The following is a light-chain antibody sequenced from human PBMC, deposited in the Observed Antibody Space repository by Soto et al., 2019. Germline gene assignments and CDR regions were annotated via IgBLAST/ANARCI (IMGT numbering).Light chain of an antibody. J-gene: IGLJ1*01. V-gene: IGLV2-14*01. CDR3: SSYTSSSTR. Sequence: QSVLTQPASVSVSPGQSITISCTGTSSDVGGYNYVSWYQQHPGKAPKLMIYDVSNRPSGVSNRFSGSKSGNTASLTISGLQAEDEADYYCSSYTSSSTRFGTGTKLTVL. CDR1: SSDVGGYNY. CDR2: DVS.